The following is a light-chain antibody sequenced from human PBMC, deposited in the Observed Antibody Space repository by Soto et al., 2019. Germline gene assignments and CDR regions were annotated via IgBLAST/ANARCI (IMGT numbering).Light chain of an antibody. J-gene: IGKJ4*01. CDR2: GAS. Sequence: EIVLTQSPGTLSLSPGERATLSCRASQSVSSSYLAWYQQKPGQAPRLLIYGASSRATGIPDRFSGSGSGTDFTLTISRLEPEDFVVYYCQQYSSSPLTFGGGTKVDNK. CDR3: QQYSSSPLT. CDR1: QSVSSSY. V-gene: IGKV3-20*01.